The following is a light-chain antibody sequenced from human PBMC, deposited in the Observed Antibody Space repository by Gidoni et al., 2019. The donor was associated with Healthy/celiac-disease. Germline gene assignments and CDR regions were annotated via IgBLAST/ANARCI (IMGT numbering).Light chain of an antibody. CDR3: QSYDSSLSGYV. V-gene: IGLV1-40*01. Sequence: QSVLTQPPSVSGAPGQRVTISCSGSSSNIGARYDVHWYQQLPGTAPKLLIYGNSNRPSGVPDRFSGSKSGTSASLAITGLQAEDEADHYCQSYDSSLSGYVFGSGTKVTVL. CDR2: GNS. CDR1: SSNIGARYD. J-gene: IGLJ1*01.